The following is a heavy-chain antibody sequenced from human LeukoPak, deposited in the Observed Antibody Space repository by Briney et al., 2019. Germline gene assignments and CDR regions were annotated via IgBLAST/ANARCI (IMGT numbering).Heavy chain of an antibody. CDR1: GGSISSGGYY. V-gene: IGHV4-31*03. Sequence: SQTLSLNCTVSGGSISSGGYYWSWIRQHPGKGLEWIGYIYYSGSTYYNPSLKSRVTISVDTSKNQFSLKLSSVTAADTAVYYCARENPEYYYDSSGYKKRAPYFDYWGQGTLVTVSS. CDR3: ARENPEYYYDSSGYKKRAPYFDY. J-gene: IGHJ4*02. D-gene: IGHD3-22*01. CDR2: IYYSGST.